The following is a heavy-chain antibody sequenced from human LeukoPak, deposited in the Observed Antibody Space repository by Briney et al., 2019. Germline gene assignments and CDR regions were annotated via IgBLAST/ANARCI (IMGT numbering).Heavy chain of an antibody. CDR2: ISGSGGST. J-gene: IGHJ4*02. V-gene: IGHV3-23*01. CDR1: GFTFSSYG. CDR3: AREGATTAFDY. D-gene: IGHD1-26*01. Sequence: GSLRLSCAASGFTFSSYGMSWVRQAPGKGLEWVSAISGSGGSTYYADSVKGRFTISRDIFKNTVYLQMNSLRAEDTAVYYCAREGATTAFDYWGQGTLVTVSS.